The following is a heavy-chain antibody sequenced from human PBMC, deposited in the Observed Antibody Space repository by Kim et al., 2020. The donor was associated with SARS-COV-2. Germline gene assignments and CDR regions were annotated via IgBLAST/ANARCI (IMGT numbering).Heavy chain of an antibody. V-gene: IGHV4-4*06. CDR3: ARGRMGDS. D-gene: IGHD3-16*01. J-gene: IGHJ4*02. Sequence: GGSTHYNPSLKGRITLSIDTSKNQFSLSLTSITAADTGVYYCARGRMGDSWGQGTLVTV. CDR2: GGST.